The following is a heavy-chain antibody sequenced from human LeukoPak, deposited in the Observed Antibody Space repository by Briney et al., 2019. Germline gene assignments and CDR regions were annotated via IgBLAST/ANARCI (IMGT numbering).Heavy chain of an antibody. D-gene: IGHD6-13*01. CDR1: GGTFSSYA. J-gene: IGHJ4*02. Sequence: ASVKVSCKASGGTFSSYAISWVRQAPGQGLEWMGGIIPIFGTANYAQKFQGRVTITADESTSTAYMELSSLRSEDTAVYYCARHPRYGYSSSWDLGYWGQGTLVTVSS. V-gene: IGHV1-69*13. CDR2: IIPIFGTA. CDR3: ARHPRYGYSSSWDLGY.